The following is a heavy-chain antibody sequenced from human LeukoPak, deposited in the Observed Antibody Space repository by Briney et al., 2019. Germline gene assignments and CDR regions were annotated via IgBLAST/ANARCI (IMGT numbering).Heavy chain of an antibody. Sequence: ASVKVSCKASGYTFTSYAMHWVRQAPGQGLEWMGWINPNSGGTNYAQRFQGRVTMTRDTSISTAYMELSRLRSDDTAVYYCARDRDGSDAFDIWGQGTMVTVSS. D-gene: IGHD5-24*01. J-gene: IGHJ3*02. CDR3: ARDRDGSDAFDI. CDR1: GYTFTSYA. CDR2: INPNSGGT. V-gene: IGHV1-2*02.